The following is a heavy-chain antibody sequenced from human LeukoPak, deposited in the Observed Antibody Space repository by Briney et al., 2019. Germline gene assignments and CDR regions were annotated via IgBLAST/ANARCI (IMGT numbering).Heavy chain of an antibody. J-gene: IGHJ4*02. V-gene: IGHV3-23*01. CDR3: AKNGGDSYGTGHFDY. CDR2: IGGSGAGT. D-gene: IGHD5-18*01. CDR1: GFTFSSYS. Sequence: PGGSLRLPCAASGFTFSSYSMNWVRQAPGKGLEWVSAIGGSGAGTYYADSVKGRFTISRDNSKNTLYLQMNSLRVEDTAVYYCAKNGGDSYGTGHFDYWGQGTLVTVSS.